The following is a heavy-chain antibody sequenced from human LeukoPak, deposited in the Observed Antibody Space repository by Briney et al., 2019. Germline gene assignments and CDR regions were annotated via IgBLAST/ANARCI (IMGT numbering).Heavy chain of an antibody. D-gene: IGHD2-21*01. CDR1: GFTVSSNY. Sequence: GGSLRLSCAASGFTVSSNYMSWVRQAPGKGLEWVSVIYSGGTTYYADSVKGRFSISRDNSKNTLYLQMNSLRAEDTAVYYCASGRHHLIVVYWGLGTLVTVSS. CDR3: ASGRHHLIVVY. V-gene: IGHV3-66*01. CDR2: IYSGGTT. J-gene: IGHJ4*02.